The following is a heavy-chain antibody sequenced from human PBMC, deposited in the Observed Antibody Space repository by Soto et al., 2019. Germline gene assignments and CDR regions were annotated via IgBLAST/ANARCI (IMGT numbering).Heavy chain of an antibody. CDR2: IKEDGSDQ. V-gene: IGHV3-7*01. CDR3: ARDHGVYCPGERCYVY. D-gene: IGHD2-15*01. CDR1: GFTFSNHW. J-gene: IGHJ4*02. Sequence: GGSLRLSCAAAGFTFSNHWMSWVRQAPGKGLEWVANIKEDGSDQYYVDSVKGRFTISRDNVNNLLYLQMNSLRAEDTGVYYCARDHGVYCPGERCYVYWGLGALVTVSS.